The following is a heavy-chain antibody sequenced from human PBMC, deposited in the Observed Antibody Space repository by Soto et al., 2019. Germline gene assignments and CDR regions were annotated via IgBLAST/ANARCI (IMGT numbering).Heavy chain of an antibody. V-gene: IGHV3-33*01. D-gene: IGHD1-26*01. Sequence: QVQLVESGGGVVQPGRSLRLSCAASGFTFSSYGMHWVRQAPGKGLEWVAVIWYDGSNKYYADSVKGRFTISRDNSKNTLYLQMNSLRAEDTAVYYCARGRSYHEKFDYWGQGTLVTVSS. CDR2: IWYDGSNK. CDR1: GFTFSSYG. J-gene: IGHJ4*02. CDR3: ARGRSYHEKFDY.